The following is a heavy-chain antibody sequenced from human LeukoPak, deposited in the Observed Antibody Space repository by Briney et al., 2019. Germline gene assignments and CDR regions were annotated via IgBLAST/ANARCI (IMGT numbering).Heavy chain of an antibody. J-gene: IGHJ4*02. Sequence: SQILSLTCAISGDSVSINSAAWNWIRQSPSRGLEWLGRTYYRSKWYNDYAVSVKSRITINPDTSKNQFSLQLNSVTPEDTAVYYCARWSRSDSSSWYYADYWGQGTLVTASS. CDR2: TYYRSKWYN. D-gene: IGHD6-13*01. CDR1: GDSVSINSAA. V-gene: IGHV6-1*01. CDR3: ARWSRSDSSSWYYADY.